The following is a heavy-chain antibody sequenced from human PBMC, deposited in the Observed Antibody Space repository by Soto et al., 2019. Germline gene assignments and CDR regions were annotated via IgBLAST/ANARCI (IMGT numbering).Heavy chain of an antibody. CDR3: AKVGTASYYYGMDV. CDR1: GFTFDDYA. D-gene: IGHD1-1*01. Sequence: GGSLRLSCAASGFTFDDYAMHWVRQAPGKGLEWVSAISGSGGSTYYADSVKGRFTISRDNSKNTLYLQMNSLRAEDTAVYYCAKVGTASYYYGMDVWGQGTTVTVSS. J-gene: IGHJ6*02. V-gene: IGHV3-23*01. CDR2: ISGSGGST.